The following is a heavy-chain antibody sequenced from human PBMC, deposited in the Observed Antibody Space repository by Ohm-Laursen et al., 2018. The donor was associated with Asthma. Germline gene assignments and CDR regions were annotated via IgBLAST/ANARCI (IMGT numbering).Heavy chain of an antibody. CDR1: GFTFSSYA. J-gene: IGHJ3*02. CDR3: ARESQAGDPAFDI. Sequence: SLRLSCAASGFTFSSYAMSWVRQAPGKGLEWVSAISGSGGSTYYADSVKGRFTISRDKSENTMYLHMNRLRVEDTAMYFCARESQAGDPAFDIWGQGTMVTVSS. V-gene: IGHV3-23*01. CDR2: ISGSGGST. D-gene: IGHD7-27*01.